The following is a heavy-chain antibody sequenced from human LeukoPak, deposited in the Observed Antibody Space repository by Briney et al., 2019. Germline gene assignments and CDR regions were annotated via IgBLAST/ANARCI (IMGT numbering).Heavy chain of an antibody. CDR3: ARQSSSDWFDP. V-gene: IGHV4-59*08. J-gene: IGHJ5*02. Sequence: SETLSLTCTVAGGSSSSDYWSWIRQPPGQGLDWIGYLYYGGSIDYNPALKSRVTISIDTSKNQFSLKLTSVTAADTAVYYCARQSSSDWFDPWGQGTLVTVSS. D-gene: IGHD6-6*01. CDR2: LYYGGSI. CDR1: GGSSSSDY.